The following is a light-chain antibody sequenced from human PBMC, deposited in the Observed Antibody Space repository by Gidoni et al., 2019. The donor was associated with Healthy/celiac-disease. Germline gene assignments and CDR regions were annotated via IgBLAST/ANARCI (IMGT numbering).Light chain of an antibody. J-gene: IGLJ2*01. CDR1: SRDVGGYNY. CDR3: SSYTSSSTLHVV. Sequence: LTQPASVSGSPGQSITISCTGTSRDVGGYNYVSWYQQHPGKAPKLMIYEVSNRPSWVSNRFSGSKSGNTASLTISWLQAEDEADYYCSSYTSSSTLHVVFGGGTKLTVL. CDR2: EVS. V-gene: IGLV2-14*01.